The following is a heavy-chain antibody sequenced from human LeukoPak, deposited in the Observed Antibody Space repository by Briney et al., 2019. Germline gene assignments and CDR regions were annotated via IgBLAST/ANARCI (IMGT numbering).Heavy chain of an antibody. D-gene: IGHD1-14*01. CDR2: INPDGSEE. V-gene: IGHV3-7*01. Sequence: GGSLRLSCAASGFTFRSYWMTWLRQAPGKELELVAHINPDGSEESYADSVKSRFTISRDNAKNSLHLQMNNLRVEDTAVYYCARDPYIKAFDIWGQGTMVTVSS. CDR3: ARDPYIKAFDI. J-gene: IGHJ3*02. CDR1: GFTFRSYW.